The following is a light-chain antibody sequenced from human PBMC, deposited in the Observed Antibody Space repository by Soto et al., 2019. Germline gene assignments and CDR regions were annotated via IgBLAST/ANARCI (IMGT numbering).Light chain of an antibody. V-gene: IGKV3-11*01. CDR1: QSVSSY. J-gene: IGKJ1*01. Sequence: EIVLTQSPATLSLSPGERATLSCRASQSVSSYLAWYQQKPGQAPRLLIYDAPNRATGIPARFSGSGSGTDFTLTISSLEPEDFAVYCCQQRSNWPATWTFGQGTKVDIK. CDR3: QQRSNWPATWT. CDR2: DAP.